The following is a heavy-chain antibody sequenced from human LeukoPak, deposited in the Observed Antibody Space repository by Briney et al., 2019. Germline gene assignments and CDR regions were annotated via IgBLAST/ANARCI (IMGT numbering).Heavy chain of an antibody. CDR2: ISAYNGNT. CDR3: AREAGGDYYDSSGYLIHFDY. D-gene: IGHD3-22*01. J-gene: IGHJ4*02. Sequence: ASVKVSCKASGGTFSSYAISWVRQAPGQGLEWMGWISAYNGNTNYAQKLQGRVTMTTDTSTSTAYMELRSLRSDDTAVYYCAREAGGDYYDSSGYLIHFDYWGQGTLVTVSS. CDR1: GGTFSSYA. V-gene: IGHV1-18*01.